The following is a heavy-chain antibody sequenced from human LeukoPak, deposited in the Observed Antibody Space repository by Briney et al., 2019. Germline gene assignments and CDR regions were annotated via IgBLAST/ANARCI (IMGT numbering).Heavy chain of an antibody. CDR3: ATELGRFANSDD. CDR2: IRSTSDGGTT. D-gene: IGHD3-10*01. J-gene: IGHJ4*02. CDR1: GFIFTNAW. Sequence: PGGSLRLSCAASGFIFTNAWMTWVRQAPGKGLEWVGRIRSTSDGGTTDYAAPVEGRFTISRDDSRSTLYLQMNSLKTEDTGVYYCATELGRFANSDDWGQGTLVTVSS. V-gene: IGHV3-15*01.